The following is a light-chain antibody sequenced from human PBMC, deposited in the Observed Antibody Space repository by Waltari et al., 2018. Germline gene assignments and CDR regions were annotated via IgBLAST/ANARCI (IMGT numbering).Light chain of an antibody. CDR3: QAWDSSTAI. V-gene: IGLV3-1*01. Sequence: SYDVTQPPSVSVSPGQTATIKCSRVELGRKYVYWYQLKPGQSPVLVIYEDTQRPSGIPERFSGSSSGNTATLTISGTQAMDEADYFCQAWDSSTAIFGGGTRLTVL. CDR1: ELGRKY. J-gene: IGLJ2*01. CDR2: EDT.